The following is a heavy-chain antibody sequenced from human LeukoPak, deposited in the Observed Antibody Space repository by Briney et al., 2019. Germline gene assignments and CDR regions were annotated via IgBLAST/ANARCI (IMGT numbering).Heavy chain of an antibody. J-gene: IGHJ3*01. V-gene: IGHV3-30*03. Sequence: GRSLRLSCAASGFNFSSYDMHWTRQATGKGLECVEVVSYDGSNEKYGDSVKGRFTISRDNAKSTLFLHINSLRADDTALYYCARDGKTYFHDSSGSHAVDAFDVWGQGTMVTVSS. CDR2: VSYDGSNE. CDR3: ARDGKTYFHDSSGSHAVDAFDV. CDR1: GFNFSSYD. D-gene: IGHD3-22*01.